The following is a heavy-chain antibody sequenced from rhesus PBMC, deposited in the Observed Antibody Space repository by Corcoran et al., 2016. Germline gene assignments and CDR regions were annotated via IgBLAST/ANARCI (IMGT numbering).Heavy chain of an antibody. J-gene: IGHJ5-1*01. CDR1: GGSLTSGYYY. V-gene: IGHV4S12*01. CDR3: ARTALTYYYSGSYYYGFDV. Sequence: QVQLTESGPGVVKPSETLSLTCAVSGGSLTSGYYYGTGICTPPRKGLEWVGGIYSNGDSTNYNPSLKSRVTISKDPSKNQFSLKLSSVTAADTAVYYCARTALTYYYSGSYYYGFDVWGAGVLVTVSS. CDR2: IYSNGDST. D-gene: IGHD3-16*01.